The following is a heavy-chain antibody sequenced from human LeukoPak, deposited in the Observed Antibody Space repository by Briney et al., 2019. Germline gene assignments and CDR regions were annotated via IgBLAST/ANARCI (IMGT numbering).Heavy chain of an antibody. CDR3: ARIYYYGSGSYYESMDV. J-gene: IGHJ6*03. CDR2: ISSSGTVI. CDR1: GFTFSSYE. Sequence: GGSLRLPCAASGFTFSSYEMNWVRQAPGKGLEWVSYISSSGTVIYYADSVKGRFTISRDNAKNSLCLQMNSLRAEDTAVYYCARIYYYGSGSYYESMDVWGKGTTVTVSS. D-gene: IGHD3-10*01. V-gene: IGHV3-48*03.